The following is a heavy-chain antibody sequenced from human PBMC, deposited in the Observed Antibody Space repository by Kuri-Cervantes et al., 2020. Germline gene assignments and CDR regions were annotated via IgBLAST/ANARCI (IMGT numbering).Heavy chain of an antibody. CDR1: GGSISSGSYY. CDR3: ARAPRRQDAFDI. Sequence: LRLSCTVSGGSISSGSYYWSWIRQPAGKGLEWIGRIYTSGSTNYNPSLKSRVTISVDTSKNQFSLKLSSVTAADTAVYYCARAPRRQDAFDIWGQGTMVTVSS. V-gene: IGHV4-61*02. CDR2: IYTSGST. J-gene: IGHJ3*02. D-gene: IGHD1-14*01.